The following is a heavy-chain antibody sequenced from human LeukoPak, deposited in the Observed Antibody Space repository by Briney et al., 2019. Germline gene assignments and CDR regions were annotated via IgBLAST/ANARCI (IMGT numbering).Heavy chain of an antibody. J-gene: IGHJ4*02. D-gene: IGHD2-2*02. V-gene: IGHV3-23*01. Sequence: GGSLRLSCTASGFTFSNYAMSWVRQAPGKGLEWVSAITNSGGSTYYADSVKGRFTISRDNSKNTLYLQMNSLRAEDTAVYYCAKEGLYTPLDFDYWGQGTLVTVSS. CDR1: GFTFSNYA. CDR3: AKEGLYTPLDFDY. CDR2: ITNSGGST.